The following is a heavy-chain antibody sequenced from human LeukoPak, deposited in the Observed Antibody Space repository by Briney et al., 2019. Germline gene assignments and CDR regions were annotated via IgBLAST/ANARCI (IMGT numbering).Heavy chain of an antibody. V-gene: IGHV4-61*02. CDR3: ARGIATTLLYYFDY. J-gene: IGHJ4*02. CDR1: GGSISSGSYY. D-gene: IGHD2-15*01. Sequence: SQTLSLTCTVSGGSISSGSYYCRWIRQPAGKGLEWIGRIYTSGSTNYNPSLKSRFTISVDTSKIQFSLKLSSVTAADTAVYYCARGIATTLLYYFDYWGQGTLVTVSS. CDR2: IYTSGST.